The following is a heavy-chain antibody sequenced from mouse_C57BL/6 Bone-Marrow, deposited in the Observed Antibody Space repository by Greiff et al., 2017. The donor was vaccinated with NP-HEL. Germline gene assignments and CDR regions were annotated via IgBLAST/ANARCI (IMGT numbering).Heavy chain of an antibody. V-gene: IGHV1-19*01. D-gene: IGHD2-3*01. CDR2: INPYNGGT. J-gene: IGHJ3*01. Sequence: EVMLVESGPVLVKPGASVKMSCKASGYTFTDYYMNWVKQSHGKSLEWIGVINPYNGGTSYNQKVKGKATLTVDKSSSTAYMELNSLTSEDSAVYYCARFDGYYVRFAYWGQGTLVTVSA. CDR3: ARFDGYYVRFAY. CDR1: GYTFTDYY.